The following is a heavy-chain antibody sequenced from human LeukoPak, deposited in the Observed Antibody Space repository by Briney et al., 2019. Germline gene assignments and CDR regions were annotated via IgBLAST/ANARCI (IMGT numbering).Heavy chain of an antibody. CDR2: INSDGSST. Sequence: GGSLRLSCAASGFTFSSYWMHWVRQGPGKGLVWVSRINSDGSSTSYADSVKGRFTISRDNAKNTLYLQMNSLRAEDTAVYYFVRRGAVAGTGDYWGQGTLVTVSS. CDR1: GFTFSSYW. J-gene: IGHJ4*02. D-gene: IGHD6-13*01. V-gene: IGHV3-74*01. CDR3: VRRGAVAGTGDY.